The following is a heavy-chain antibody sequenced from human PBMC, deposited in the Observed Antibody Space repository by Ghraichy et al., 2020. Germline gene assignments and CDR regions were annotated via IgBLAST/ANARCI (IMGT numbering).Heavy chain of an antibody. CDR3: ARGVDTYSYGLNWFDP. Sequence: SETPSLTCAVSGGSISSSNWWSWVRQPPGKGLEWIGEIYHSGSTNYNPSLKSRVTISVDKSKNQFSLKLSSVTAADTAVYYCARGVDTYSYGLNWFDPWGQGTLVTVSS. V-gene: IGHV4-4*02. CDR1: GGSISSSNW. D-gene: IGHD5-18*01. J-gene: IGHJ5*02. CDR2: IYHSGST.